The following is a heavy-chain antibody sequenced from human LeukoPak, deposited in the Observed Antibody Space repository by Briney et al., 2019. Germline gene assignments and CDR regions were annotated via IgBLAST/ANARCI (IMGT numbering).Heavy chain of an antibody. Sequence: GGALRLSCAASGFTFSKAWMSWVRPAPGEGLEWVGRIKSKTDGGTTDYATPVKGRFTISRDDSKNTLYLQMNSLKTEDTAVYYCTTDEGDGSGYFDLWGRGTLVTVSS. CDR1: GFTFSKAW. D-gene: IGHD3-10*01. CDR2: IKSKTDGGTT. V-gene: IGHV3-15*01. CDR3: TTDEGDGSGYFDL. J-gene: IGHJ2*01.